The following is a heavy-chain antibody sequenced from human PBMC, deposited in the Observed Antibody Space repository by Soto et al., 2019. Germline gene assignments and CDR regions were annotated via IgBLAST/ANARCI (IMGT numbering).Heavy chain of an antibody. CDR2: IRNKANSYNT. V-gene: IGHV3-72*01. D-gene: IGHD1-26*01. Sequence: EVQLVESGGGLVQPGGSLRLSCAASGFTFSDHYMEWVRQAPGKGLEWVGRIRNKANSYNTEYAASVKGRFPIPRDDSRISLYLQLNSLKTEDTAVFYCASYSWSYARGLDDWGQGTPVIVSS. CDR3: ASYSWSYARGLDD. J-gene: IGHJ4*02. CDR1: GFTFSDHY.